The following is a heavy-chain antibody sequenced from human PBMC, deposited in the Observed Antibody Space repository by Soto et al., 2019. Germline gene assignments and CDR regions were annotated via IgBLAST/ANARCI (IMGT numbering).Heavy chain of an antibody. D-gene: IGHD2-2*01. CDR2: INAGNGNT. Sequence: ASVKVSCTASGYTFTSYAMHWVRQAPGQRLEWMGWINAGNGNTKYSQKFQGRVTITRDTSASTAYMELSSLRSEDTAVYYCARDGCSSTSCYPYYYYYYMDVWGKGTTVTVSS. V-gene: IGHV1-3*01. CDR3: ARDGCSSTSCYPYYYYYYMDV. CDR1: GYTFTSYA. J-gene: IGHJ6*03.